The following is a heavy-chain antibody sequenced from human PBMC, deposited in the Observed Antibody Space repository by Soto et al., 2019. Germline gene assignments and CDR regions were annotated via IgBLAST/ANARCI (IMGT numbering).Heavy chain of an antibody. V-gene: IGHV4-39*01. J-gene: IGHJ4*02. CDR2: IYYSGNT. Sequence: QLQLQESGPGLVKPSETLSLTCTVSGGSISSSSYYWGCIRQPPGKGLEWIGNIYYSGNTYYSPSLKSRVTMSLDTSKNQFSLKLSSVTAADTAVYYCLTGRVATNSFDYWGQGTLVTVSS. D-gene: IGHD5-12*01. CDR1: GGSISSSSYY. CDR3: LTGRVATNSFDY.